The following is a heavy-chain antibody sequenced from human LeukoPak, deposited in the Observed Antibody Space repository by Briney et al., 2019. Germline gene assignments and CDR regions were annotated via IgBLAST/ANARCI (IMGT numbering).Heavy chain of an antibody. D-gene: IGHD3-10*01. Sequence: SVKVSCKASGFTFTSSTIQWVRQARGKRLEWLGWIVVGSGNTNYAQKFQERVIITRDMSTTTVYMELSSLRSEDTAVYYCAGTPWFGELTLDYWGQGTLVTVSS. V-gene: IGHV1-58*02. CDR1: GFTFTSST. J-gene: IGHJ4*02. CDR3: AGTPWFGELTLDY. CDR2: IVVGSGNT.